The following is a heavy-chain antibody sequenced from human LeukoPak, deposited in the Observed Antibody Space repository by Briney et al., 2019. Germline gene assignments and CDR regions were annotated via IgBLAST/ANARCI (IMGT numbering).Heavy chain of an antibody. Sequence: GGSLRLSCAASGFTSRSYTMTWVRQAPGKGLEWVSSISSTNNYIYYADSVKGRFTISRDNAKNSLYLQMNGLGAEDTAVYYCARDYDRSGSFDYWGRGTLVAVSS. J-gene: IGHJ4*02. CDR2: ISSTNNYI. CDR1: GFTSRSYT. V-gene: IGHV3-21*01. D-gene: IGHD3-22*01. CDR3: ARDYDRSGSFDY.